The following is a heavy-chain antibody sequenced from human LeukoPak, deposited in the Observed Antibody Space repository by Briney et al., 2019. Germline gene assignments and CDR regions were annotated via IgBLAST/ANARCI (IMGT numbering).Heavy chain of an antibody. CDR2: ISGSGGST. Sequence: GGPLRLSCAASGFTFSSYAMSRVRQAPGKGLEWVSAISGSGGSTYYADSVKGRFTISRDNSKNTLYLQMNSLRAEDTAVYYCAKDRGLLRFLEWLSPDAFDIWGQGTMVTVSS. J-gene: IGHJ3*02. CDR1: GFTFSSYA. V-gene: IGHV3-23*01. CDR3: AKDRGLLRFLEWLSPDAFDI. D-gene: IGHD3-3*01.